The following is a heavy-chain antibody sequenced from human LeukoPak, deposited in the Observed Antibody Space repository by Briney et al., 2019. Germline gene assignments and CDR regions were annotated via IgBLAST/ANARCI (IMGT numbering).Heavy chain of an antibody. D-gene: IGHD3-22*01. Sequence: SETLSLTCTVSGGSINSGGYYWGWIRQPPGKGLEWIGSIYYSGSTYYNPSLKSRVTMSVDTSRNQFSLKLSSVTAADTAVYYCARPAISNAHYYEGTGFDGDYWGPGTLVTVSS. J-gene: IGHJ4*02. CDR2: IYYSGST. V-gene: IGHV4-39*01. CDR1: GGSINSGGYY. CDR3: ARPAISNAHYYEGTGFDGDY.